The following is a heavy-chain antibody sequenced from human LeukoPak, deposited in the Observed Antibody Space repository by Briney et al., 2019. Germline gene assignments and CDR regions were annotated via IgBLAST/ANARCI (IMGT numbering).Heavy chain of an antibody. CDR2: IYYSGST. D-gene: IGHD6-19*01. CDR3: ARFSVAGTGVY. J-gene: IGHJ4*02. Sequence: SETLSLTCAVSGGSISSGGYYWSWIRQPPGKGLEWIGYIYYSGSTNYNPSLKSRVTISVDTSKNQFSLKLSSVTAADTAVYYCARFSVAGTGVYWGQGTLVTVSS. V-gene: IGHV4-61*08. CDR1: GGSISSGGYY.